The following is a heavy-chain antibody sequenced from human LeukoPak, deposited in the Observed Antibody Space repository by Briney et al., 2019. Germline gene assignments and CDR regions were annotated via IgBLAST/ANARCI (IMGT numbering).Heavy chain of an antibody. D-gene: IGHD5-12*01. J-gene: IGHJ5*02. Sequence: ASVKVSCKASGYTFTTYAMNWVRQAPGQGLEWMGWINTNTGNPTYAQGFTGRFVFSLHTSVSTAYLQISSLKDEDTAVYFCARAGGIGATIKKEISSWFDPWGQGILVTVSS. V-gene: IGHV7-4-1*02. CDR1: GYTFTTYA. CDR3: ARAGGIGATIKKEISSWFDP. CDR2: INTNTGNP.